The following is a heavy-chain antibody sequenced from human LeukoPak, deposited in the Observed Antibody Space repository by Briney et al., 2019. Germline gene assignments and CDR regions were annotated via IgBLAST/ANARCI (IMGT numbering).Heavy chain of an antibody. D-gene: IGHD3-3*02. CDR2: IYSSGST. V-gene: IGHV4-59*01. CDR1: GGSISSYS. Sequence: AETLSLTCTVSGGSISSYSWNWIRQPPGQGLEWIGIIYSSGSTNYNPSLKSRVTISVDTSKNQFSLKLSSVTAADTAVYYCARRLAIWGQGTLVTVSS. CDR3: ARRLAI. J-gene: IGHJ4*02.